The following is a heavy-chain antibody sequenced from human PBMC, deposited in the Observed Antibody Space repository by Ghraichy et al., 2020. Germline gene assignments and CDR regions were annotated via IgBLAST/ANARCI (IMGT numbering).Heavy chain of an antibody. J-gene: IGHJ4*02. V-gene: IGHV3-33*03. CDR3: ASGRGPGTFFSDY. CDR2: IWNDGTYK. D-gene: IGHD1-1*01. CDR1: GFTFSTYG. Sequence: GGSLRLSCAASGFTFSTYGMNWVRQAPGKGLEWVAVIWNDGTYKNYADSVKGRFTISRDNSKNTLYLQMNSLRAEDTAGYYCASGRGPGTFFSDYWGQGTLVTVSS.